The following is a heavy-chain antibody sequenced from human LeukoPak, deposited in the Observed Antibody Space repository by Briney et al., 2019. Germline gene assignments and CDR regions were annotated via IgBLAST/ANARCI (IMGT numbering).Heavy chain of an antibody. J-gene: IGHJ4*02. CDR3: ARDDLVSTSTGGFDV. D-gene: IGHD2-8*02. Sequence: SETLSLTCGVSGGSLSRYYWSWIRQPPGRGLEWLGEINTGGSTNYNPSLKSRVTISVDTSKNQFSLNLDSVTAADTAVYYCARDDLVSTSTGGFDVWGQGILVTVSS. CDR2: INTGGST. CDR1: GGSLSRYY. V-gene: IGHV4-34*01.